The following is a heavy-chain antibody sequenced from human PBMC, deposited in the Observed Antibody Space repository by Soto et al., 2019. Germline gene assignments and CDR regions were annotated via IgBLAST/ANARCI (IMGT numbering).Heavy chain of an antibody. Sequence: QVQLVQSGAEMKKPGASAKVSCKASGYPFTTYGISWVRQAPGQGLEWMGWINPYNGNTKYAQKFQGRFIMNTDTSTSTAYMEVRSLTSDDTAVYYCASEAASGIGGFDPWGQGTLVTVSS. CDR1: GYPFTTYG. J-gene: IGHJ5*02. V-gene: IGHV1-18*01. CDR2: INPYNGNT. D-gene: IGHD6-13*01. CDR3: ASEAASGIGGFDP.